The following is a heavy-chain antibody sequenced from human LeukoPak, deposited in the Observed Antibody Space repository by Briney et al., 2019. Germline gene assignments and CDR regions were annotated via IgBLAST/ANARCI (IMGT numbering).Heavy chain of an antibody. CDR2: INSDGSST. Sequence: PGGSLRLSCAASGFTFSSYWMHWVRQAPGKGLVWVSRINSDGSSTSYADSVKGRFTISRDNAKNTLYVQMNSLRAEDTAVYYCARDARQRYYFDYWGQGTLVTVSS. J-gene: IGHJ4*02. V-gene: IGHV3-74*01. CDR1: GFTFSSYW. D-gene: IGHD6-25*01. CDR3: ARDARQRYYFDY.